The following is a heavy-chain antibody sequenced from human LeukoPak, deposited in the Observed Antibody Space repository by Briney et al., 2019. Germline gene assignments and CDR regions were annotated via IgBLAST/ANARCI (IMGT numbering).Heavy chain of an antibody. CDR2: IYTSGST. Sequence: PSETLSLTCTVSGGSISSYYWSWIRQPPGKGLEWIGYIYTSGSTNYNPSLKSRVAISVDKSKNQFSLKLSSVTAADTAVYYCTRDSPGYSSGHFDYWGQGTLVTVSS. J-gene: IGHJ4*02. V-gene: IGHV4-4*08. CDR3: TRDSPGYSSGHFDY. CDR1: GGSISSYY. D-gene: IGHD6-19*01.